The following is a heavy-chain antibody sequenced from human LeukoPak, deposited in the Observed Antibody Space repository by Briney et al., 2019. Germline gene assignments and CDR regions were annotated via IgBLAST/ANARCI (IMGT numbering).Heavy chain of an antibody. CDR2: IKHDGSEK. CDR1: GFTFSSYW. J-gene: IGHJ4*02. V-gene: IGHV3-7*01. D-gene: IGHD4-23*01. Sequence: GGSLKLSCAASGFTFSSYWMSWVRQAPGKGLEWVDNIKHDGSEKYYVDSVKGRFTISRDNAKTSLYLQMNSLRAEDTAVYYCARPKRGYGGNWDYWGQGTLVTVSS. CDR3: ARPKRGYGGNWDY.